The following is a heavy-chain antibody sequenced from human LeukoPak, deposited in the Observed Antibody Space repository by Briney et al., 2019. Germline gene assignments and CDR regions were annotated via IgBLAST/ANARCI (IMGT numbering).Heavy chain of an antibody. CDR2: ISPSSHDI. D-gene: IGHD2-8*01. J-gene: IGHJ4*01. CDR3: STDPRLLTY. CDR1: GFSFSDSY. Sequence: GGSLRLSCIVSGFSFSDSYMTWLRQTPGKGLESLAYISPSSHDIYYADSVKGRFTISRDNARTSLYLQMNSLGPDDTALYYCSTDPRLLTYWGHGTLVTVSS. V-gene: IGHV3-11*01.